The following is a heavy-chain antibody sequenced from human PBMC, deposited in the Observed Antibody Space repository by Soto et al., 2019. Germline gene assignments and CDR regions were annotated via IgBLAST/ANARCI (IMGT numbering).Heavy chain of an antibody. CDR2: MSTYNGNT. J-gene: IGHJ4*02. V-gene: IGHV1-18*01. Sequence: ASVKVSCKASGDTLTNYGISWVRQAPGQGLEWMGWMSTYNGNTNYAQKFQGRVTMTTDTSATTCYMELRSLTSDDTAVYYCARDIFGVNIPLDYWGQGALVTVSS. CDR1: GDTLTNYG. D-gene: IGHD3-3*01. CDR3: ARDIFGVNIPLDY.